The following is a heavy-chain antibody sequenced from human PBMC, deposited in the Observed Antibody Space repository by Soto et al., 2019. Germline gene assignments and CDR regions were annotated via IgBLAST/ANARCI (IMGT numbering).Heavy chain of an antibody. CDR2: FYSGGGT. V-gene: IGHV3-53*01. J-gene: IGHJ4*02. CDR1: GFSVSSNS. D-gene: IGHD3-22*01. Sequence: EVQLVESGGGLIQPGGSPRLSCAASGFSVSSNSMNWVRQAPGKGLEWVSVFYSGGGTYYADSVKGRFTSSRDNAKNTLYLQMNSLRVEDTAVYYCARGGYSLFYWGQGTLVTVSS. CDR3: ARGGYSLFY.